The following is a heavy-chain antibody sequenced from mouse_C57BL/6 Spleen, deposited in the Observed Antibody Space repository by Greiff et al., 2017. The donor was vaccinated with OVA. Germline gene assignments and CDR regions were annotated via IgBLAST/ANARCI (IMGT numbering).Heavy chain of an antibody. CDR3: AKTGDWYFDV. Sequence: EMKLMESGGGLVKPGGSLKLSCAASGFTFSDYGMHWVRQAPEKGLEWVAYISSGSSTIYYADTVKGRFTISRDNAKNTLFLQMTSLRSEDTAMYYCAKTGDWYFDVWGTGTTVTVSS. J-gene: IGHJ1*03. CDR2: ISSGSSTI. D-gene: IGHD4-1*01. V-gene: IGHV5-17*01. CDR1: GFTFSDYG.